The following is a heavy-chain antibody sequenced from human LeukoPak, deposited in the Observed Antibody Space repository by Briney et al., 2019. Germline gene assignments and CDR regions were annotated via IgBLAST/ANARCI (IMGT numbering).Heavy chain of an antibody. CDR3: AKHFGSGTYYNYFVY. J-gene: IGHJ4*02. Sequence: GGSLRLSCAASGFPFSSYAMSWVRQAPGKGLEWVSAISGSGGSTYYADSLRGRFTISRDNSKNTLFLQMNSLRAEDTAVYYCAKHFGSGTYYNYFVYWGQGTLVSVSS. CDR2: ISGSGGST. V-gene: IGHV3-23*01. CDR1: GFPFSSYA. D-gene: IGHD3-10*01.